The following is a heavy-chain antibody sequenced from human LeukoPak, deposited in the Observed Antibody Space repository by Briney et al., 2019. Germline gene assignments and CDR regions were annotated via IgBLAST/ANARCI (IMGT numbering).Heavy chain of an antibody. J-gene: IGHJ6*02. CDR1: GYTFTSYD. D-gene: IGHD2-15*01. V-gene: IGHV1-8*01. Sequence: ASVKVSCKASGYTFTSYDINWVRQATGQGLEWMGWMNPNSGNTGYAQKFQGRVTMTRNTSISTAYMELSSLRSEDTAVYYCARVRCSGGSCYYYYYGMDVWGQRTTVTVSS. CDR3: ARVRCSGGSCYYYYYGMDV. CDR2: MNPNSGNT.